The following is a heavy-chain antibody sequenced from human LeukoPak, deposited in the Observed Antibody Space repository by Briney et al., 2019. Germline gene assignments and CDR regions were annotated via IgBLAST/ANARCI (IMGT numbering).Heavy chain of an antibody. Sequence: ASVKVSCKASGYTFTSYYMHWVRQAPGQGLEWMGVINPSDRSTSYAQKFQGRVTMTRDTSTSTVYMELSSLRSEDTAVYYRAREGPRNYFDSSGPGPFDIWGQGTMVTVSS. CDR3: AREGPRNYFDSSGPGPFDI. J-gene: IGHJ3*02. V-gene: IGHV1-46*01. CDR2: INPSDRST. D-gene: IGHD3-22*01. CDR1: GYTFTSYY.